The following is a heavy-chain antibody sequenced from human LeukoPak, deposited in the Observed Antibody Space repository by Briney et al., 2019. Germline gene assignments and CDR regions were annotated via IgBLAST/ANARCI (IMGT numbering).Heavy chain of an antibody. CDR1: GFTFSSYG. CDR2: ISYDGSNK. Sequence: GRSLRLSCAASGFTFSSYGMHWVRQAPGKGLEWVAVISYDGSNKYYADSVKGRFTTSRDNSKNTLYLQMNSLRAEDTAVYYCARRGEPFDYWGQGTLVTVSS. D-gene: IGHD3-10*01. CDR3: ARRGEPFDY. V-gene: IGHV3-30*03. J-gene: IGHJ4*02.